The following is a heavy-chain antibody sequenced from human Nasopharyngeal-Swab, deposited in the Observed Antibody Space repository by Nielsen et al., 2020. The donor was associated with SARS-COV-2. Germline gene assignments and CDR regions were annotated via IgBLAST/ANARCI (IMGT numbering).Heavy chain of an antibody. V-gene: IGHV3-11*05. D-gene: IGHD2-15*01. Sequence: SCAASGFTFSDYYMSWIRQAPGKGLEWVSYISSSSSYTNYADSVKGRFTISRDNAKNSLYLQMNSLRAEDTAVYYCARVAWDIVVVVAAGAPDYWGQGTLVTVSS. J-gene: IGHJ4*02. CDR3: ARVAWDIVVVVAAGAPDY. CDR2: ISSSSSYT. CDR1: GFTFSDYY.